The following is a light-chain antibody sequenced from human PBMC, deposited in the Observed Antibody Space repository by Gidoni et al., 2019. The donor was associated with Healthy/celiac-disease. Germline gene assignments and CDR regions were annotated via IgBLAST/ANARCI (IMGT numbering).Light chain of an antibody. J-gene: IGLJ2*01. CDR1: SRDVGGYNY. V-gene: IGLV2-11*01. Sequence: QSALTQPRSVSGSPGQSVPISCTGTSRDVGGYNYVSWYQQHPGKAPKLMIYDVRKRPSGVPDRFSGSKSGNTASLTISGLQAEDEADYYCCSYAGSYTFEGVFGGGTKLTVL. CDR2: DVR. CDR3: CSYAGSYTFEGV.